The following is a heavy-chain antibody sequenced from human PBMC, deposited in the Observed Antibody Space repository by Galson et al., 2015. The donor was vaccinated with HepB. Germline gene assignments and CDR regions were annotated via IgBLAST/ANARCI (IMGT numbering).Heavy chain of an antibody. D-gene: IGHD6-6*01. V-gene: IGHV3-48*03. Sequence: SLRLSCAASGFTFSSYEMNWVRQAPGKRLEWVSYISSSGSNIYYADSVKGRFTISRDNAKNSLYLQMNSLRAEDTAVYYCARDREYSSSSVPYYYYGMDVWGQGTTVTVSS. J-gene: IGHJ6*02. CDR1: GFTFSSYE. CDR3: ARDREYSSSSVPYYYYGMDV. CDR2: ISSSGSNI.